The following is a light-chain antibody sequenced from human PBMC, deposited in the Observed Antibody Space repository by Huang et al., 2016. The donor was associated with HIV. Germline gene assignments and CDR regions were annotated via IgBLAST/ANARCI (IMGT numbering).Light chain of an antibody. J-gene: IGKJ4*01. CDR2: SST. CDR1: QRISSH. CDR3: QQTYSAPVT. Sequence: DIQVTQSPSSLSASVGDRVTITCRTSQRISSHLSWYQQKIGKGPKLLIYSSTVLQSGVPSSFTGSGSGTDFTLTINSLQPEDFATYYCQQTYSAPVTFGGGTRVEIK. V-gene: IGKV1-39*01.